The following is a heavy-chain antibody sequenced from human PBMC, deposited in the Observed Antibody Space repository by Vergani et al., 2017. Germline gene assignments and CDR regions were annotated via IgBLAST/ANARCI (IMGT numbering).Heavy chain of an antibody. Sequence: QITLKESGPTLVKPTQTLTLTCTFSGFSLSTRGVGVGWIRQPPGKALEWLALIYWDDDKRYSPSLKSMLTITKDTSKNQEVLTMTNMDPVDTATYYFAHSTPMTTVTSSDYFHYWGQGTLVTVSS. CDR2: IYWDDDK. CDR1: GFSLSTRGVG. J-gene: IGHJ4*02. V-gene: IGHV2-5*02. D-gene: IGHD4-17*01. CDR3: AHSTPMTTVTSSDYFHY.